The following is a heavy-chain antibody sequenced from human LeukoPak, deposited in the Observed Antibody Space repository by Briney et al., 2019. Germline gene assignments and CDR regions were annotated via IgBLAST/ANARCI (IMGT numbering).Heavy chain of an antibody. V-gene: IGHV1-2*02. CDR2: INPGSGGT. D-gene: IGHD1-26*01. J-gene: IGHJ4*02. CDR3: ARELFYTSGSKSNRVDY. CDR1: GYTFSSYG. Sequence: ASVKVSFKASGYTFSSYGISWVRQAPGQGLEWMGWINPGSGGTNSAQMFQDRVTMTRDTSISTAYMELSRLRSDDTAVYYCARELFYTSGSKSNRVDYWGQGTLVTVSS.